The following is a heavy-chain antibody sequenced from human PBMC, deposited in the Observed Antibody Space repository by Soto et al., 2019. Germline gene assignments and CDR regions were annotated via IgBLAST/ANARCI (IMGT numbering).Heavy chain of an antibody. CDR2: IYYSENT. J-gene: IGHJ4*02. CDR3: ETHPQYGPLDY. D-gene: IGHD4-17*01. V-gene: IGHV4-39*01. Sequence: QLQLQESGPGLVKPSETLSLTCTVSGDSISSSSNHWGWIRQPSGKGLEWIGNIYYSENTYYNPSLKTRVTISVDTSKNQFSLRLTSVTAADTAVYYCETHPQYGPLDYWGQGTLVTVSS. CDR1: GDSISSSSNH.